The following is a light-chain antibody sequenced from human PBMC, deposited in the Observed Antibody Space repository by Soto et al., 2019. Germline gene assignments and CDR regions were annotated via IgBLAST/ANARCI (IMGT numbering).Light chain of an antibody. V-gene: IGKV3-20*01. CDR3: HQYDNAPFT. Sequence: EIVLTQSPGTLSLSPGERATLSCRASQSLSSNYIAWYQQRPGQSPRLLVYGASSRATGIPDRFSGSGFGTDFALTISRLEPEDSAVYYCHQYDNAPFTFGPGTRVGIK. CDR1: QSLSSNY. J-gene: IGKJ3*01. CDR2: GAS.